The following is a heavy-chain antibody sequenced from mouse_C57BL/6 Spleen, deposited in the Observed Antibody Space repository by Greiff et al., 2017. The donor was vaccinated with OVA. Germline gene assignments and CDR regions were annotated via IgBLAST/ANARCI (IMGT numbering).Heavy chain of an antibody. D-gene: IGHD4-1*01. Sequence: VQLQQPGAELVRPGSSVKLSCKASGYTFTSYWMDWVKQRPGQGLEWIGNIYPSDSETHYNQKFKDKATLTVDKSSSTAYMQLSSLTSEDSAVYYCARWDDGAWFAYWGQGTLVTVSA. CDR1: GYTFTSYW. J-gene: IGHJ3*01. CDR2: IYPSDSET. CDR3: ARWDDGAWFAY. V-gene: IGHV1-61*01.